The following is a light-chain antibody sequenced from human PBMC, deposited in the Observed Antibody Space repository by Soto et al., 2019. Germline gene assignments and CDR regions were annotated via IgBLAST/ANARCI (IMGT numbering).Light chain of an antibody. CDR1: QSISSY. Sequence: IHMTQSPSSLSASVLDRFTITCRASQSISSYLNWYQQKPGKAPKLLIYAASSLQSGVPSRFSGSGSGTDFTLTISSLQPEDFATYYCQQSYSTPWTFGQGTKVDIK. V-gene: IGKV1-39*01. J-gene: IGKJ1*01. CDR2: AAS. CDR3: QQSYSTPWT.